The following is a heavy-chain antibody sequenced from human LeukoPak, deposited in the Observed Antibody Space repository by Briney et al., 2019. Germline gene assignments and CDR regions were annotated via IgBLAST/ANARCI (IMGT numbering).Heavy chain of an antibody. Sequence: ASVKVSCKASGYTFTSYGISWVRQAPGQGLEWMGWISAYNGNTNYAQKLQGRVTMTTDTSTSTVYMELRSLRSDDTAVYYCARHASPTYYYDSSGYFGHWGQGTLVTVSS. J-gene: IGHJ4*02. D-gene: IGHD3-22*01. CDR3: ARHASPTYYYDSSGYFGH. CDR2: ISAYNGNT. V-gene: IGHV1-18*01. CDR1: GYTFTSYG.